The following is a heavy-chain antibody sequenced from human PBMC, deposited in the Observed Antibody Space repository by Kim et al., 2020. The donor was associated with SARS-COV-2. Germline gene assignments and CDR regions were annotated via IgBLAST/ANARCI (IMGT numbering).Heavy chain of an antibody. J-gene: IGHJ5*02. CDR2: IYPGDSAT. CDR3: AKSSSGYYANWFDP. D-gene: IGHD3-22*01. CDR1: GYSFSNYW. V-gene: IGHV5-51*01. Sequence: GESLKISCMGSGYSFSNYWIGWVRQMPGKGLEYMGMIYPGDSATRYSPSFQGHVTISADKSISTAYLQWSSLKASDTAMYYCAKSSSGYYANWFDPWGQG.